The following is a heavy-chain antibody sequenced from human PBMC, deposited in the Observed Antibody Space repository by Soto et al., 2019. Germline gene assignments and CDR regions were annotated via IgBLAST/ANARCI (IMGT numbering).Heavy chain of an antibody. CDR3: ARELLYVSGSHDYLYYGMDV. J-gene: IGHJ6*02. D-gene: IGHD3-10*01. CDR1: GFSFSSYA. Sequence: QVQLVESGGGVVQPGKSLRLSCAASGFSFSSYAMHWVRQAPGKGLQWVALIWFDGSKKYYADSVKGRFTISRDSSKNTLDLQMNSLRAEDTAVYYCARELLYVSGSHDYLYYGMDVWGQGTTVTVSS. V-gene: IGHV3-33*01. CDR2: IWFDGSKK.